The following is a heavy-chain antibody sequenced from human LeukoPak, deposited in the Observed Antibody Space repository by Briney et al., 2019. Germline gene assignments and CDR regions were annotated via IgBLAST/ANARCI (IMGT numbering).Heavy chain of an antibody. CDR3: ARGTYYYDSSGYSQFDY. CDR2: IIPIFGTA. Sequence: SVKVSCKASGGTFSSYAISWVRQAPGQGLEWMGGIIPIFGTANYAQKFQGRVTITTDESTSTAYMELSSLRSEDTAVYYCARGTYYYDSSGYSQFDYWGQGTLVTVSS. J-gene: IGHJ4*02. V-gene: IGHV1-69*05. CDR1: GGTFSSYA. D-gene: IGHD3-22*01.